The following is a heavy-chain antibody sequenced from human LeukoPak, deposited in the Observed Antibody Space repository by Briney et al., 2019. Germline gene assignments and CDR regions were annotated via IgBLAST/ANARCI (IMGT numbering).Heavy chain of an antibody. CDR1: GGSISSYY. CDR2: IYYSGST. V-gene: IGHV4-59*01. D-gene: IGHD1-7*01. Sequence: PSATLSLTCTVSGGSISSYYWSWIRPPPGKGLEWIGYIYYSGSTNYNPSLKSRVTISVDTSKNQFSLKLSSVTAADTAVYYCARYNWNYGDFDYWGQGTLVTVSS. CDR3: ARYNWNYGDFDY. J-gene: IGHJ4*02.